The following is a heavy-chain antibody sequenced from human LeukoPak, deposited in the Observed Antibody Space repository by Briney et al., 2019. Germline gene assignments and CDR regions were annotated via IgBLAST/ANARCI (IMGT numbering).Heavy chain of an antibody. Sequence: GGSLRLSCAASGFTFSSYAMSWVRQAPGKGLEWVSAISGSGGSTYYADSVKGRFTISRDNSKNTLYLQMNSLRAEDTAVYSCAKDGSSVAGIFGWPAPSYYYFDYWGQGTLVTVSS. V-gene: IGHV3-23*01. CDR1: GFTFSSYA. D-gene: IGHD6-19*01. CDR3: AKDGSSVAGIFGWPAPSYYYFDY. J-gene: IGHJ4*02. CDR2: ISGSGGST.